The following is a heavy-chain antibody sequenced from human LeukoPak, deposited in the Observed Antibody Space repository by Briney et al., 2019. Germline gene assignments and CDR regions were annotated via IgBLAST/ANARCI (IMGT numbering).Heavy chain of an antibody. D-gene: IGHD2-2*01. CDR2: IIPIFGTA. J-gene: IGHJ6*02. V-gene: IGHV1-69*13. CDR1: GGTFSSYA. Sequence: SVKVSCKASGGTFSSYAISWVRQAPGQGLEWMGGIIPIFGTANYAQKFQGRVTITADESTSTAYMELSSLRSEDTAVYYCARAYIVVVPAAFYYYYGMDVWGQGTTVTVSS. CDR3: ARAYIVVVPAAFYYYYGMDV.